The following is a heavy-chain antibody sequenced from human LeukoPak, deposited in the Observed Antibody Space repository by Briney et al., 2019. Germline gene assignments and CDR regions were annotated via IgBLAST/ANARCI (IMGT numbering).Heavy chain of an antibody. Sequence: VAPVKVSCKASGGTFSSYAISWVRQAPGQGLEWMGGIIPIFGTANYAQKFQGRVTITTDESTSTAYMELSSLRSEDTAVYYCARSHFSTGYSSSWYNRWGQGTLVTVSS. CDR2: IIPIFGTA. V-gene: IGHV1-69*05. CDR3: ARSHFSTGYSSSWYNR. CDR1: GGTFSSYA. D-gene: IGHD6-13*01. J-gene: IGHJ5*02.